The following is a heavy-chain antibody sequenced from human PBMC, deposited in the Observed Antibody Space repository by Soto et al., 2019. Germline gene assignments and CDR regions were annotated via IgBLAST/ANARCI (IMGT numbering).Heavy chain of an antibody. J-gene: IGHJ6*01. CDR3: ANQRGVTMIVPYGMDV. CDR2: ISYDGSNK. V-gene: IGHV3-30*18. D-gene: IGHD3-22*01. CDR1: GFTFSSYG. Sequence: QVQLVESGGGVVQPGRSLRLSCAASGFTFSSYGMHWVRQAPGKGLEWVAVISYDGSNKYYADSVKGRFTISRDNSKNTLYLQMNSLRAEDTAVYYCANQRGVTMIVPYGMDVW.